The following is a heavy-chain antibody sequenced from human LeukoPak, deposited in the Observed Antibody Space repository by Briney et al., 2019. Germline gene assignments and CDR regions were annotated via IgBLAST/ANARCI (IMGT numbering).Heavy chain of an antibody. CDR2: IIPILGIA. CDR3: ARTPDIVVVPAAMGRFDP. D-gene: IGHD2-2*01. J-gene: IGHJ5*02. CDR1: GGTFSSYA. Sequence: SVKVSCKASGGTFSSYAISSVRQAPGQGLEWRGRIIPILGIANYAQKFQGRVTITPDKSTSTAYMELSSLRSEDTAVYYCARTPDIVVVPAAMGRFDPWGQGTLVTVSS. V-gene: IGHV1-69*04.